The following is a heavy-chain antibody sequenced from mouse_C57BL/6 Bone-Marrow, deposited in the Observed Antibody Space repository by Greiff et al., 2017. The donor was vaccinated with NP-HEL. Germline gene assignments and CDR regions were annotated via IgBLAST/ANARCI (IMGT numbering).Heavy chain of an antibody. Sequence: VQLVESGPGLVAPSQSLSITCTVSGFSLTSYGVHWVRQPPGKGLEWLVVIWSDGSTTYHSALKSRLSISKDNSKSQVFLKMNSLQTDDTAMYYCARHGYYGSSYGYFDVWGTGTTVTVSS. D-gene: IGHD1-1*01. V-gene: IGHV2-6-1*01. J-gene: IGHJ1*03. CDR1: GFSLTSYG. CDR2: IWSDGST. CDR3: ARHGYYGSSYGYFDV.